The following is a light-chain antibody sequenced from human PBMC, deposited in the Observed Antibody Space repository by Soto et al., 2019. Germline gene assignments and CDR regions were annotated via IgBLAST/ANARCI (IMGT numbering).Light chain of an antibody. J-gene: IGKJ2*01. CDR2: DSS. CDR1: QSTSSW. Sequence: IQMTQSPSTLSASVGDRVTITCRASQSTSSWLAWYQQKPGKAPKLLIYDSSSLESGVPSRFSGSGSGTEFTLTISSLQPDDFATYYCQQYNSYPHTFGQGTKVDTK. V-gene: IGKV1-5*01. CDR3: QQYNSYPHT.